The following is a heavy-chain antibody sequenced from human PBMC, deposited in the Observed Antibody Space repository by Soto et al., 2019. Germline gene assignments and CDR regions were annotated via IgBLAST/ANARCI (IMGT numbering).Heavy chain of an antibody. CDR3: ARSVEGHFDY. D-gene: IGHD6-19*01. J-gene: IGHJ4*02. CDR1: GFTFSVYS. CDR2: ITSDTKTI. V-gene: IGHV3-48*02. Sequence: EVQLVESGGDSVPRGGSLGLSCVASGFTFSVYSMNWVRQAPGKGLEWFSYITSDTKTIKYADSVKGRVTTSRDNGKNSVYLQMNSLRDEDTAVYYCARSVEGHFDYWGQGTVVTVSS.